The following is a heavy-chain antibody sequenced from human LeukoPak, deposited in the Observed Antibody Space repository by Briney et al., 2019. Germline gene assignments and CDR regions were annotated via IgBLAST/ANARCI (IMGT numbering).Heavy chain of an antibody. CDR2: IIPIFGTA. V-gene: IGHV1-69*13. Sequence: VASVKVSCKASGYTFTSYYMHWVRQAPGQGLEWMGGIIPIFGTANYAQKFQGRVTITADESTSTAYMELSSLRSEDTAVYYCARHPDYGMDVWGQGTTVTVSS. J-gene: IGHJ6*02. CDR1: GYTFTSYY. CDR3: ARHPDYGMDV.